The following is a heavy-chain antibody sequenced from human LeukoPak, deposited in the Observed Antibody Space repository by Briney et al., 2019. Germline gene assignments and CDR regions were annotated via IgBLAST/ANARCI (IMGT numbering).Heavy chain of an antibody. CDR1: GGTFSSYA. CDR3: ARRASITIFGVVENWFDP. J-gene: IGHJ5*02. Sequence: ASVKVSCKASGGTFSSYAISWVRQAPGQGLEWMGGIIPIFGTANYAQKFQGRVTITTDESTSTAYMELSSLRSEDTAVYYCARRASITIFGVVENWFDPWGQETLVTVSS. D-gene: IGHD3-3*01. V-gene: IGHV1-69*05. CDR2: IIPIFGTA.